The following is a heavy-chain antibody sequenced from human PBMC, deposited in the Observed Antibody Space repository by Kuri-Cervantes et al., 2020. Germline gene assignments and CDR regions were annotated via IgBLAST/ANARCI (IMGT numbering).Heavy chain of an antibody. V-gene: IGHV4-59*01. CDR1: GGSISSYY. J-gene: IGHJ4*02. D-gene: IGHD3-16*01. CDR3: ATYFVEVGGRGN. CDR2: IYYSGST. Sequence: SETLSLTCTVSGGSISSYYWSWIRQPPGKGLEWIGYIYYSGSTNYNPSLKSRVTISVDTSKNQFSLKLSSVTAADTAVYYCATYFVEVGGRGNWGQGSLVTVSS.